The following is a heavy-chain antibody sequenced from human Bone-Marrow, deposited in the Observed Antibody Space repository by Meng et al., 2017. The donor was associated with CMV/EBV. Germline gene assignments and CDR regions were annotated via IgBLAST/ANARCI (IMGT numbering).Heavy chain of an antibody. D-gene: IGHD6-6*01. J-gene: IGHJ5*02. CDR3: ARGSTRRYSSSHWFDP. Sequence: ASVKVSCKASGYTFTSYGISWVRQAPGQGLEWMGWISAYNGNTNYAQKFQGRVTMTRDTSISTAYMELSRLRSDDTAVYYCARGSTRRYSSSHWFDPWGQGTLVTVSS. CDR1: GYTFTSYG. V-gene: IGHV1-18*01. CDR2: ISAYNGNT.